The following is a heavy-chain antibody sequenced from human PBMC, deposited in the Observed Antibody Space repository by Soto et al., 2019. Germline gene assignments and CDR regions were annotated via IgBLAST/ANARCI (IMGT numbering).Heavy chain of an antibody. CDR3: AKARLAYDSSGAYFDY. CDR2: IYHSGST. V-gene: IGHV4-38-2*01. D-gene: IGHD3-22*01. CDR1: GYSISSGYY. J-gene: IGHJ4*02. Sequence: PSETLSLTCAVSGYSISSGYYCGWIRQPPGKGLEWIGSIYHSGSTYYNPSLKSRVTISVDTSKNQFSLKLSSVTAADTAVYYCAKARLAYDSSGAYFDYWGQGTLVTVSS.